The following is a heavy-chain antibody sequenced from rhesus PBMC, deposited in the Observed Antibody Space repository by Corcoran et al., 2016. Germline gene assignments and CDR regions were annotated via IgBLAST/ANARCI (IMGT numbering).Heavy chain of an antibody. CDR1: GFTFSNSW. J-gene: IGHJ4*01. Sequence: EVQLVESGGGLVQPGGSLRLSCAASGFTFSNSWMSWVRPAPGKGLEWVARIKSKADGGTADYAAEVKGRFTISRYDPRNTLYLQRNGLKTEDTAVYYGTTGLRYTVMDYWGQGVLVTVSS. D-gene: IGHD4-23*01. V-gene: IGHV3-30*01. CDR2: IKSKADGGTA. CDR3: TTGLRYTVMDY.